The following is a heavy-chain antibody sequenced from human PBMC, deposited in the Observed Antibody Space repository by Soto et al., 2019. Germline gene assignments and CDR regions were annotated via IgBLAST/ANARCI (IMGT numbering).Heavy chain of an antibody. CDR2: IKSKVDGGTA. CDR1: GFTFRYYG. Sequence: GSLRLSCAASGFTFRYYGMHWVRQAPGKGLAWLGRIKSKVDGGTADYGAATKGRFSISRDDLKNMLYLQMNSLKPDDTAVYYCTTLSYLYYDGMDVWGQGTTVTVSS. V-gene: IGHV3-15*01. CDR3: TTLSYLYYDGMDV. D-gene: IGHD2-2*01. J-gene: IGHJ6*02.